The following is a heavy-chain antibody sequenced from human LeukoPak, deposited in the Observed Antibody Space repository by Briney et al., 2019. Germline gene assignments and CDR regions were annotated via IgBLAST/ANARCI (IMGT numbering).Heavy chain of an antibody. CDR1: GFIFNKYT. J-gene: IGHJ4*01. CDR3: ARLAIWNLGAGGFDY. V-gene: IGHV3-21*01. CDR2: ISPSGSYI. Sequence: GGSLRLSRAASGFIFNKYTMNWVRQAPGKGLEWVSSISPSGSYIYYADSVKGRFTISRDNAKNSLYLQMNSLRAEDTAVFYCARLAIWNLGAGGFDYWGPGTLVTVSS. D-gene: IGHD1-1*01.